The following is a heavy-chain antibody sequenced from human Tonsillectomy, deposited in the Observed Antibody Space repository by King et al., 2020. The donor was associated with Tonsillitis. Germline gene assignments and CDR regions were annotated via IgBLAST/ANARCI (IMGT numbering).Heavy chain of an antibody. CDR2: ICGSGGSI. V-gene: IGHV3-23*04. CDR3: AKDRELGHYFDY. J-gene: IGHJ4*02. CDR1: GFTFSSYA. D-gene: IGHD1-26*01. Sequence: VQLVESGGGLVQPGGSLRLSCAASGFTFSSYAMSWVRQAPGKGLEWVSSICGSGGSIFYADSVKGRFTISRDNSKNTLYLQINSLRAEDTAVYYCAKDRELGHYFDYWGQGTLVTVSS.